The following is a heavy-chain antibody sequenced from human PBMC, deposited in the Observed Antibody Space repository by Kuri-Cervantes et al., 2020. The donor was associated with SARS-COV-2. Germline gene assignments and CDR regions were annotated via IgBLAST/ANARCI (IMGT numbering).Heavy chain of an antibody. Sequence: GESLKISCAASGFTFSSYAMHWVRQAPGKGLEWVAVISYDGSNKYYADSVKGRFTISRDNSKNTLYLQMNSLRAEDTAVYYCARDPIRQYQLLDINWFDPWGQGTLVTVSS. V-gene: IGHV3-30*04. CDR3: ARDPIRQYQLLDINWFDP. CDR1: GFTFSSYA. J-gene: IGHJ5*02. D-gene: IGHD2-2*01. CDR2: ISYDGSNK.